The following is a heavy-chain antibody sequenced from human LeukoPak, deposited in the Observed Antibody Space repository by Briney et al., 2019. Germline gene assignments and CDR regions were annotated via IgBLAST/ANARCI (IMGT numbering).Heavy chain of an antibody. CDR3: ARLGDGDNLGYFDY. CDR1: GDSISGNY. V-gene: IGHV4-59*08. Sequence: SETLSLTCTVSGDSISGNYWTWIRQPPGKGLEWIGYIYYSGSTNYNASLKSRVTISVDTSKNQFFLKLSSVTAADTAVYYCARLGDGDNLGYFDYWGQGTLATVSS. J-gene: IGHJ4*02. CDR2: IYYSGST. D-gene: IGHD5-24*01.